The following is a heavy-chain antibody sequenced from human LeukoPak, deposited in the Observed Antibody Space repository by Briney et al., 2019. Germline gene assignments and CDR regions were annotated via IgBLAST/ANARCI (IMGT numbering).Heavy chain of an antibody. J-gene: IGHJ4*02. CDR2: ISAYNGNT. Sequence: GESLKVSCKASGYTFTSYGISWVRQAPGQGLEWMGWISAYNGNTNYAQKLQGRVTMTTDTSTSTAYMELRSLRSDDTAVYYCARDATYYDYVWGSYRPYYFDYWGQGTLVTVSS. CDR1: GYTFTSYG. D-gene: IGHD3-16*02. V-gene: IGHV1-18*01. CDR3: ARDATYYDYVWGSYRPYYFDY.